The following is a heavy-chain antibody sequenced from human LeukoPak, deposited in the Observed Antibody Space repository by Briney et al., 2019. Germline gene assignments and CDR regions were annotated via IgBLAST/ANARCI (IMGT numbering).Heavy chain of an antibody. V-gene: IGHV4-34*01. CDR1: GGSFSGYY. J-gene: IGHJ4*02. CDR3: ARGATMVRGATSHFDY. Sequence: SETLSLTCAVYGGSFSGYYWSWIRQPPGKGLEWIGEINHSGSTNYNPSLKSRVTISVDTSKNQFSLKLSSVTAADTAVYYCARGATMVRGATSHFDYWGQGNLVTVSS. CDR2: INHSGST. D-gene: IGHD3-10*01.